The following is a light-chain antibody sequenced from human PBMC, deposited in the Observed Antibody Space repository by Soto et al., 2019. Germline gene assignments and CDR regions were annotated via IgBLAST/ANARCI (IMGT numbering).Light chain of an antibody. CDR2: DVS. Sequence: QSVLTQSASVSGSPGQSITISCTGTSNDVGGYNYVSWYQQHPGKAPKLMIYDVSNRPSGVSNRFSGSKSANTASLTISWLQTEDESDYYCSSYTGSSTYVFGTGTKVTVL. CDR3: SSYTGSSTYV. J-gene: IGLJ1*01. CDR1: SNDVGGYNY. V-gene: IGLV2-14*03.